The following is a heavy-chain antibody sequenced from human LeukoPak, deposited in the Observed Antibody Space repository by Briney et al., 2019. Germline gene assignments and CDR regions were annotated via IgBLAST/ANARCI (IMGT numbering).Heavy chain of an antibody. CDR2: IYTGGST. V-gene: IGHV3-53*01. CDR3: ARDGVFGVVMSPGNYYYYGMDV. Sequence: PGGSLRLSCAASGFIVSNNFMSWVRQAPGKGLEWVSVIYTGGSTYYADSVRGRFTISRDNSKNTLYLQMNSLRAEDTAVYYCARDGVFGVVMSPGNYYYYGMDVWGQGTTVTVSS. J-gene: IGHJ6*02. D-gene: IGHD3-3*01. CDR1: GFIVSNNF.